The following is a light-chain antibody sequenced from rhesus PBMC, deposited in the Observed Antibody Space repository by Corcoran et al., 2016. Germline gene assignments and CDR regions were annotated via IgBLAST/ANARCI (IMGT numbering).Light chain of an antibody. CDR2: EVS. CDR3: MQALEFPRT. CDR1: QSLLESEDGHTY. V-gene: IGKV2-104*02. Sequence: DIVMTQTPLSLPVTPGEPASISCRSSQSLLESEDGHTYLDWYLQKPGQSPQLLIYEVSHRAFGVPDRFSGSGSDTDFTLKISRVEAEDVGVYYCMQALEFPRTFGRGAKVEI. J-gene: IGKJ1*01.